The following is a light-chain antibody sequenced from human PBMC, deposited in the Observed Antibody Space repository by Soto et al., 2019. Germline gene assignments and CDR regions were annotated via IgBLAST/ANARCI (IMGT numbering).Light chain of an antibody. CDR3: GTWDSSLSAGI. Sequence: QSVLTQPPSVSAAPGQKVTISCSGSSSNIGNNYVSWYQQLPGTAPKLLIYENNKRPSGIPDLCSDSKSGTSATLGITGLQTGDEAEYYCGTWDSSLSAGIFGGGTKVTVL. V-gene: IGLV1-51*02. CDR2: ENN. CDR1: SSNIGNNY. J-gene: IGLJ2*01.